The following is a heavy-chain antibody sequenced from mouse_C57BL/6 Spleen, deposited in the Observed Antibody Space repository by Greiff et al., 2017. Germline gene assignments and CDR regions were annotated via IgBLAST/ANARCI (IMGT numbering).Heavy chain of an antibody. CDR2: IYPGDGDT. V-gene: IGHV1-82*01. D-gene: IGHD1-2*01. CDR3: AYYGPMDY. Sequence: VQLQQSGPELVKPGASVKISCKASGYAFSSSWMNWVKQRPGKGLEWIGRIYPGDGDTNYNGKFKGKATLTADKSSSTAYMQLSSLTSEDSAVYFCAYYGPMDYWGQGTSVTVSS. J-gene: IGHJ4*01. CDR1: GYAFSSSW.